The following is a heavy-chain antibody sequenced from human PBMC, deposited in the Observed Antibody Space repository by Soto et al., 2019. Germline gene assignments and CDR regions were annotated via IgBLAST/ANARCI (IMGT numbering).Heavy chain of an antibody. D-gene: IGHD3-10*01. CDR2: ISGSGGST. CDR3: AKDNPGITMVRGVPFDY. V-gene: IGHV3-23*01. CDR1: GVTFSSYA. J-gene: IGHJ4*02. Sequence: GGSLRLSCAASGVTFSSYAMSWVSQAPGKGLEWVSAISGSGGSTYYADSVKGRFTISRDNSKNTLYLQMNSLRAEDTAVYYCAKDNPGITMVRGVPFDYWGQGTLVTVS.